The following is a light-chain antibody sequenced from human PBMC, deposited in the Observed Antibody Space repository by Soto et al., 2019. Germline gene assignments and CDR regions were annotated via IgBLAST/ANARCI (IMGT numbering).Light chain of an antibody. CDR3: QRYYISPFS. Sequence: EIVLTQSPGTLSLSPGERATLSCRASQSVSSTYLAWYQQKPGQAPRLLIYGASSRATGIPDRFSGSGSGTDFTLTISRLEPEDFAVYYCQRYYISPFSFGQGTKLEIK. CDR1: QSVSSTY. J-gene: IGKJ2*01. CDR2: GAS. V-gene: IGKV3-20*01.